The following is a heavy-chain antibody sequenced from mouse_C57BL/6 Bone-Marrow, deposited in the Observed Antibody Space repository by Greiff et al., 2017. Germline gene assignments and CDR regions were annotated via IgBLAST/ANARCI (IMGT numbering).Heavy chain of an antibody. CDR3: ARLVYYGSTLYYFDY. CDR2: ISGGGGNT. V-gene: IGHV5-9*01. Sequence: EVKLMESGGGLVKPGGSLKLSCAASGFTFSSYTMSWVRQTPEKRLEWVATISGGGGNTYYPDSVKGRFTISRDNAKNTLYLQMSSLRSEDTALXYCARLVYYGSTLYYFDYWGQGTTLTVSS. D-gene: IGHD1-1*01. J-gene: IGHJ2*01. CDR1: GFTFSSYT.